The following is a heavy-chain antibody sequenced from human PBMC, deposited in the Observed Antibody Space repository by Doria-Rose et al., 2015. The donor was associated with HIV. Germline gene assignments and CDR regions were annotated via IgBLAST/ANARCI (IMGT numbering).Heavy chain of an antibody. CDR3: ARIKSSRWYHKYYFDF. CDR1: GVSLSSPGMG. Sequence: SGPVLVKPTETLTLTCTVSGVSLSSPGMGVSWIRQPPGKALEWLANIFSDDERSYKTSLKRSLTISRGTSKSQVVLTMTDMDPVDTATYYCARIKSSRWYHKYYFDFWGQGTLVIVSA. D-gene: IGHD6-13*01. CDR2: IFSDDER. V-gene: IGHV2-26*01. J-gene: IGHJ4*02.